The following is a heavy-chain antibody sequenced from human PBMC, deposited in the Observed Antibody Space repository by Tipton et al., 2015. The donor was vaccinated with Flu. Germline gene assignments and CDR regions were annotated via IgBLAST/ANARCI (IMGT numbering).Heavy chain of an antibody. V-gene: IGHV3-23*01. Sequence: SLRLSCAASGFTFSSYAMSWVRQAPGKGLEWVSDISGSGGTTYYADSVKGRFTVSRDNSKNTLFLQMNSLRAEDTAVYYCAKGSEQQLSWFHPWGQGTLVTVSS. CDR2: ISGSGGTT. D-gene: IGHD6-13*01. CDR3: AKGSEQQLSWFHP. J-gene: IGHJ5*02. CDR1: GFTFSSYA.